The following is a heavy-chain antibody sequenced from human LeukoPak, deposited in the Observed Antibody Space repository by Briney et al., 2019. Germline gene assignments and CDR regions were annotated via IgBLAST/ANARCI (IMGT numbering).Heavy chain of an antibody. CDR2: ITSSTYI. V-gene: IGHV3-21*01. CDR3: ARDRYGDFAFDI. D-gene: IGHD4-17*01. Sequence: GGSLRLSCAASGFTFSSYTINWVRQAPGKGLEWVSSITSSTYIYYAYSVKGRFTISIDNAQNSLYLQMNSLRAEDTAVYYCARDRYGDFAFDIWGQGTMVTVSS. J-gene: IGHJ3*02. CDR1: GFTFSSYT.